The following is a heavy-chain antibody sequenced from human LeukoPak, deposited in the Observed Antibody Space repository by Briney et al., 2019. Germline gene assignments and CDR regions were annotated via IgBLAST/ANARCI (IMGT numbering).Heavy chain of an antibody. CDR2: ISAYNGNT. J-gene: IGHJ4*02. D-gene: IGHD3-10*01. Sequence: ASVKVSCKASGYTFTSYGISWVRQAPGQGLEWMGWISAYNGNTNYAQKLQGRVTMTTDTSTSTAYMELRSLRSDDTAVYYCARGLRYYGSGSFFDYGGQGTLVTVSS. CDR3: ARGLRYYGSGSFFDY. CDR1: GYTFTSYG. V-gene: IGHV1-18*01.